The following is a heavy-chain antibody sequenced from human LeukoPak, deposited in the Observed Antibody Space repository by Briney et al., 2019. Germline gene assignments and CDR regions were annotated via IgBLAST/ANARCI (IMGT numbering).Heavy chain of an antibody. J-gene: IGHJ4*02. D-gene: IGHD6-6*01. CDR3: ASRAFYSSSSIDY. Sequence: ASVKVSCKASGYTFTGYYMHWVRQAPGQGLEWMGWINPNSGGTNYAQKFQGRVTMTRDTSISTAYMELSRLRSDDTAVYYCASRAFYSSSSIDYWGQGTLVTVSS. CDR2: INPNSGGT. CDR1: GYTFTGYY. V-gene: IGHV1-2*02.